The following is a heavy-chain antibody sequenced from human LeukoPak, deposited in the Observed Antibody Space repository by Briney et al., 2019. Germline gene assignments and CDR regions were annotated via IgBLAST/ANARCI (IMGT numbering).Heavy chain of an antibody. CDR2: TKQDGSEK. D-gene: IGHD1-26*01. CDR3: ARQGGIVKWSCADY. J-gene: IGHJ4*02. CDR1: GFTLSRYW. V-gene: IGHV3-7*02. Sequence: GGSLRLSCAASGFTLSRYWMTWVRQAPGKGLEWVANTKQDGSEKYYVDSVKGRFTISRDNAKNSLYLQMNSLRAEDTAVYYCARQGGIVKWSCADYWGQGTLVTVSS.